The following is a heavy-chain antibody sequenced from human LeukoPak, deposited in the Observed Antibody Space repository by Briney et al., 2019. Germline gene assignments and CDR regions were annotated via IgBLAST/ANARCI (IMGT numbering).Heavy chain of an antibody. D-gene: IGHD2-2*01. Sequence: SVKVSCKASGGTFSSYAISWVRQAPGHGLEWMGGIIPIFGTANYAQKFQGRVTITADESTSTAYMELSSLRSEDTAVYYCARTGYCSSTSCYAPNFDYWGQGTLVTVSS. CDR3: ARTGYCSSTSCYAPNFDY. CDR2: IIPIFGTA. V-gene: IGHV1-69*13. J-gene: IGHJ4*02. CDR1: GGTFSSYA.